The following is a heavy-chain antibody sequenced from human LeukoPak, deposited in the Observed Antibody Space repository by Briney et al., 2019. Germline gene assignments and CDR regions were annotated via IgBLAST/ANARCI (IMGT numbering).Heavy chain of an antibody. J-gene: IGHJ4*02. D-gene: IGHD2-21*01. V-gene: IGHV1-8*01. CDR1: GYTFTSYD. CDR3: ARGNWSAGDYGGNTIDFDY. Sequence: ASVRVSCKASGYTFTSYDVNWVREATGQGLEWMGWMNPNSGNTGYEQKFRGRVTLTTNTSISTAYMELNRLRSEDTAVYYCARGNWSAGDYGGNTIDFDYWGQGTPVTVIS. CDR2: MNPNSGNT.